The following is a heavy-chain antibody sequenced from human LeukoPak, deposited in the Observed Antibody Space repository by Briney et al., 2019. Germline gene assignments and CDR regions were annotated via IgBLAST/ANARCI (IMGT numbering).Heavy chain of an antibody. Sequence: HGRSLRLSCAASGFTFSGYGMHWVRQAPGKGLEWVAMIWFDGSNKYYTDAVKGRFTIFRDNSKNTLYLQMNSLRAEDTAVYYCATELSSDTAFDYWGQGTLVAVSS. J-gene: IGHJ4*02. CDR3: ATELSSDTAFDY. V-gene: IGHV3-33*01. D-gene: IGHD5-18*01. CDR2: IWFDGSNK. CDR1: GFTFSGYG.